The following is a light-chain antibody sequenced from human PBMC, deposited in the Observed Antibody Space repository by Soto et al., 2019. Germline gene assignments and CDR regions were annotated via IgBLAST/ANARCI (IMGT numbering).Light chain of an antibody. V-gene: IGKV3-11*01. Sequence: EIVLTQSPATLSLSPWERATLSCRASQSVSSYLAWYQQKPGQAPRLLIYGASTRATGTPARFSGSGSGTDFTLTISRLDPEDFAVYYCQQRSNWPWTFGQGTKVDIK. CDR2: GAS. CDR1: QSVSSY. J-gene: IGKJ1*01. CDR3: QQRSNWPWT.